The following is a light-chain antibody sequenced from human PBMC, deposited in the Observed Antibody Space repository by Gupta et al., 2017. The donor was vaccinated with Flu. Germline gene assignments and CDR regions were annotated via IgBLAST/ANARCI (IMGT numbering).Light chain of an antibody. CDR2: DAS. V-gene: IGKV3-11*01. CDR3: QQRSGLPMYT. Sequence: EIVGAQGPATVSLSPADRAILSCRTSQGVNIYLAWYQQKPGQPPRLLMFDASKRAAGIPDRLSGSGSGTDFTLPIRSLAPEDFAVYYCQQRSGLPMYTFGQGTKLE. CDR1: QGVNIY. J-gene: IGKJ2*01.